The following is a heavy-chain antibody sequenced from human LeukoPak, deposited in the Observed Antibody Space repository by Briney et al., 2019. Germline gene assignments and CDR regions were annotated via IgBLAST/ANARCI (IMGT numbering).Heavy chain of an antibody. J-gene: IGHJ6*03. CDR3: ARGRPTSGAPRDYYFYHMDV. Sequence: GASVKVSCEASGGTFSSYAISWVRQAPGQGLEWMGWISTYNGDTNYAQKLQDRVTMTTDTSSSTVYMELRSLRSDDTAVYYCARGRPTSGAPRDYYFYHMDVWGKGTPVTVSS. CDR1: GGTFSSYA. CDR2: ISTYNGDT. D-gene: IGHD2-2*01. V-gene: IGHV1-18*01.